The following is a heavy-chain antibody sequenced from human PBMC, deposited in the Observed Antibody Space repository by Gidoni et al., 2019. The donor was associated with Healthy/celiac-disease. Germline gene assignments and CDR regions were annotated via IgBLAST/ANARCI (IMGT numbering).Heavy chain of an antibody. J-gene: IGHJ5*02. V-gene: IGHV1-69*06. Sequence: QVQRVQSGAGGKKPGSSGEVSCQASGGPLLRHAISWVRQAPGQGLEWMGGIIPIFGTANYAQKFQGRVTITADKSTSTAYMELSSLRSEDTAVYYCARLYSNYADPYNWFDPWGQGTLVTVSS. D-gene: IGHD4-4*01. CDR2: IIPIFGTA. CDR1: GGPLLRHA. CDR3: ARLYSNYADPYNWFDP.